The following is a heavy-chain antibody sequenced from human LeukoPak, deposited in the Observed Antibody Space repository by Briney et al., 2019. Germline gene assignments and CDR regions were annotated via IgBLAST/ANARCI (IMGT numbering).Heavy chain of an antibody. CDR1: GFTFSSYA. J-gene: IGHJ4*02. CDR2: ISGSGGST. D-gene: IGHD3-3*01. CDR3: AKDATYYDFWSGYRKD. Sequence: PGGSLRLSCAASGFTFSSYAMSWVRQAPGKGLEWVSAISGSGGSTYYADSVKGRFTISRDNSKNTLYLQMNSLRAEDTAVYYCAKDATYYDFWSGYRKDWGQGTLVTVPS. V-gene: IGHV3-23*01.